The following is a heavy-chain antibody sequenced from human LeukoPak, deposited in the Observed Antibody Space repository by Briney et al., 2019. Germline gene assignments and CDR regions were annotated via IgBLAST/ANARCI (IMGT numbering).Heavy chain of an antibody. V-gene: IGHV4-34*01. Sequence: SETLSLTCAVYGGSFSGYYWSWIRQPPGKGLEWIGEINHSGSTDYNPSLKSRVTISVDTSKNQFSLKLSSVTAADTAVYYCARGIKVGAAAGSWFDPWGQGTLVTVSS. CDR2: INHSGST. D-gene: IGHD6-13*01. J-gene: IGHJ5*02. CDR1: GGSFSGYY. CDR3: ARGIKVGAAAGSWFDP.